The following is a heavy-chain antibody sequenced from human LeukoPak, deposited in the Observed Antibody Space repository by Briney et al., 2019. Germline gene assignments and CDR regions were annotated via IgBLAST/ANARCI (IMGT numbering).Heavy chain of an antibody. CDR1: GFTFSSYA. CDR2: ISGSGGST. Sequence: PGGSLRLSCAASGFTFSSYAMSWVRQAPGKGLEWVSAISGSGGSTYYADSVKGRFTISRDNSKNTLYLQMNSLRAEDTAVYYCAKYVRITIFGPFDYWGQGTLSPSPQ. V-gene: IGHV3-23*01. D-gene: IGHD3-3*01. CDR3: AKYVRITIFGPFDY. J-gene: IGHJ4*02.